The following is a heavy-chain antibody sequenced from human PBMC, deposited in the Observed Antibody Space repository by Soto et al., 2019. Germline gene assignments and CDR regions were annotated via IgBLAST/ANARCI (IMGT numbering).Heavy chain of an antibody. CDR2: IYYSGST. Sequence: SETLSLTCTVSGGSISSYYWSWIRQPPGKGLEWIGYIYYSGSTNYNPSLKSRVTISVDTSKNQFSLKLSSVTAADTAVYYCARGNAVLWFGELSRRWFDPWGQGTLVTVSS. D-gene: IGHD3-10*01. CDR1: GGSISSYY. J-gene: IGHJ5*02. CDR3: ARGNAVLWFGELSRRWFDP. V-gene: IGHV4-59*01.